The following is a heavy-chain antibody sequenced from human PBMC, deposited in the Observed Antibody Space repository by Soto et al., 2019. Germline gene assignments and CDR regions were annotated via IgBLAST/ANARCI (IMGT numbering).Heavy chain of an antibody. CDR3: ARSPNYYDSSGYRGTYYYFDY. V-gene: IGHV1-69*06. CDR1: GGTFSSYA. D-gene: IGHD3-22*01. J-gene: IGHJ4*02. CDR2: IIPIFGTA. Sequence: SVKVSCKASGGTFSSYAISWVRQAPGQGLEWMGGIIPIFGTANYAQKFQGRVTITADKSTSTAYMELSSLRSEDTAVYYCARSPNYYDSSGYRGTYYYFDYWGQGTLVTVSS.